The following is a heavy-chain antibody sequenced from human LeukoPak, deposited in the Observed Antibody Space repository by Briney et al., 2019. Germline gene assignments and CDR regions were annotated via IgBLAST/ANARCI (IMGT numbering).Heavy chain of an antibody. Sequence: GGSLRLSCAASGFTFSSYGMHWVRQAPGKGLEWVAVIWYDGSNKCYVDSVQGRFTISRDNSKNTLYLQMSSLRAGDTAVYYCARGDYYDSSGYYFPDAFDIWGQGTMVTVSP. CDR2: IWYDGSNK. CDR3: ARGDYYDSSGYYFPDAFDI. CDR1: GFTFSSYG. J-gene: IGHJ3*02. D-gene: IGHD3-22*01. V-gene: IGHV3-33*01.